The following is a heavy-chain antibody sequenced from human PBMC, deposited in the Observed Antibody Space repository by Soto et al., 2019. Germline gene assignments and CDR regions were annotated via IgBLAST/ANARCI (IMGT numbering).Heavy chain of an antibody. CDR3: ASSTTAVGESGGAFNI. J-gene: IGHJ3*02. CDR2: IRVYNGNT. V-gene: IGHV1-18*04. Sequence: ASVKVSCKGSGYTFTSYGISWVRQAPGQGLEWMGWIRVYNGNTNYAQKFQDWVTLTRDTSTHTAYMELSRLRSDDTAVFCCASSTTAVGESGGAFNIWGQGKMITVSS. CDR1: GYTFTSYG. D-gene: IGHD6-19*01.